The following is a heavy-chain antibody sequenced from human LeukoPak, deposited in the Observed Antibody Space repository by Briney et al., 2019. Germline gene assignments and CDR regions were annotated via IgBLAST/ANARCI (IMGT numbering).Heavy chain of an antibody. CDR1: GFTFSSFA. CDR3: ATESFHY. V-gene: IGHV3-23*01. Sequence: PGGSLRLSCAASGFTFSSFAMSWVRQAPGKGLEWVSIISGSGSSANYADSVKGRFTISRDNSKNTVYLQMNSLRDDDTALYYCATESFHYWGQGTLVAVSS. CDR2: ISGSGSSA. D-gene: IGHD3-10*01. J-gene: IGHJ4*02.